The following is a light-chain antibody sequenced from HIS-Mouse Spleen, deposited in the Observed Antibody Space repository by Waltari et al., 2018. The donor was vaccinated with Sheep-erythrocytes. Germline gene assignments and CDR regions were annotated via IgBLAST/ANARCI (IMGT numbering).Light chain of an antibody. CDR2: QDS. V-gene: IGLV3-1*01. Sequence: SYELTQPPSVSVSPGQIASITCSGDKLGDKYAYWYQQKPGQSPVLVIYQDSKRPSGIPERFSGSNSGNTAALTISGLQAEDEADYYCCSYAGSSTPWVFGGGTKLTVL. CDR1: KLGDKY. J-gene: IGLJ3*02. CDR3: CSYAGSSTPWV.